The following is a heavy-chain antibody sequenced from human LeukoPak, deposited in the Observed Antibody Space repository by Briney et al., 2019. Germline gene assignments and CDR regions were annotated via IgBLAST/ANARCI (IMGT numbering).Heavy chain of an antibody. CDR2: INSDGSTT. V-gene: IGHV3-74*01. CDR3: ARSRWLDAFDY. CDR1: GFTFSSYW. Sequence: RGSLRLSCAASGFTFSSYWMHWVRQAPGKVLVWVSRINSDGSTTNYADSVKGRFTISRDNAKNTLYLQMNSLRADDTAVYYCARSRWLDAFDYWGQGTLVTVSS. J-gene: IGHJ4*02. D-gene: IGHD6-19*01.